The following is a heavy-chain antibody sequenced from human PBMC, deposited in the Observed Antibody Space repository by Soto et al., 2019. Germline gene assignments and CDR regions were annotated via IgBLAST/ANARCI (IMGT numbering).Heavy chain of an antibody. J-gene: IGHJ4*01. V-gene: IGHV4-31*03. CDR1: GESLSGGVDY. CDR3: AKTTAGRGYFDP. CDR2: VFHTGRT. Sequence: QVVLRESGPGLLKPSQTLSLTCTVSGESLSGGVDYWSWIRQSSGGGLEWIGYVFHTGRTSYNPSLKSRVTISADTSKNQFSLRLTSLTAADTAVYYCAKTTAGRGYFDPWGHGSPVTVSS. D-gene: IGHD4-17*01.